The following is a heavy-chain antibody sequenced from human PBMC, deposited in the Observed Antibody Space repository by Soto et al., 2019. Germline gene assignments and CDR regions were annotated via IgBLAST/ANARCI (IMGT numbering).Heavy chain of an antibody. CDR2: IYYSGST. J-gene: IGHJ4*02. CDR3: ARYSRVVNFDY. CDR1: GGSISSYY. Sequence: SETLSLTCTVSGGSISSYYWSWIRQPPGKGLEWIGYIYYSGSTNYNPSLKSRVTISVDTSKNQFSLKLSSVTAADTAVYYCARYSRVVNFDYWGQGTLVTVSS. V-gene: IGHV4-59*01. D-gene: IGHD6-13*01.